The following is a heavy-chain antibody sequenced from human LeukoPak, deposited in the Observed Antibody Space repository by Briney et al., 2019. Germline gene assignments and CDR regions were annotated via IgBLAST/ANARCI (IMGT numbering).Heavy chain of an antibody. CDR2: ISSSSSYI. J-gene: IGHJ4*02. V-gene: IGHV3-21*01. Sequence: PGESLRLSYAASGFTFSSYSMNWVRQAPGKGLEWVSSISSSSSYIYYADSVKGRFTISRDNAKNSLYLQMNSLRAEDTAVYYCARDELYCSSTSCARDYWGQGTLVTVSS. D-gene: IGHD2-2*01. CDR1: GFTFSSYS. CDR3: ARDELYCSSTSCARDY.